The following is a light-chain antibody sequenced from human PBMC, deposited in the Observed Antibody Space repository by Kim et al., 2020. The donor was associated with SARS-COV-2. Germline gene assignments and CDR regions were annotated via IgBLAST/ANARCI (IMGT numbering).Light chain of an antibody. CDR2: AAS. CDR3: QQRDT. Sequence: PTIRSASVRDSGTIKGRASQGISSYLAWYQQKPGKAPKLLIYAASTLQSGVPSRFSGSGSGTDFTLTISSLQPEDFATYYCQQRDTFGQGTKLEI. V-gene: IGKV1-9*01. J-gene: IGKJ2*01. CDR1: QGISSY.